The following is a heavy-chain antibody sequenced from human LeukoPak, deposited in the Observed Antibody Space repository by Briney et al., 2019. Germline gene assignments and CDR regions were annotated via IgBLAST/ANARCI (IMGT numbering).Heavy chain of an antibody. D-gene: IGHD2-21*02. J-gene: IGHJ4*02. CDR1: GFTISSHY. CDR2: IYTGGST. CDR3: ATVRVTYFPFDY. V-gene: IGHV3-53*01. Sequence: GGSLRLSCAASGFTISSHYMSWVRQAPGKGLEWVSIIYTGGSTNYADSVKGRFTISTDNSKNTLYLQMNSLRADDTAVYCCATVRVTYFPFDYWGQGTLVTVSS.